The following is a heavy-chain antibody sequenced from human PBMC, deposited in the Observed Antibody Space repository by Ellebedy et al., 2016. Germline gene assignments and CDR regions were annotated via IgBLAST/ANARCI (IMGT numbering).Heavy chain of an antibody. CDR2: ISADGDNT. Sequence: GESLKISXPASGFNFNTFFMSWVRQAPGKGLEWVSTISADGDNTRFADSVKGRFTISRDNSRYTLYLQMDSLRAADTAVYYCYYGHYSGYWGQGTLVTVSS. D-gene: IGHD4-17*01. V-gene: IGHV3-23*01. CDR1: GFNFNTFF. J-gene: IGHJ4*02. CDR3: YYGHYSGY.